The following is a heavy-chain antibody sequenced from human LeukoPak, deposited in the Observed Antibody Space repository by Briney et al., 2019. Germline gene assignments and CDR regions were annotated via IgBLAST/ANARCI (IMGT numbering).Heavy chain of an antibody. D-gene: IGHD6-13*01. CDR1: GFTFSSYS. J-gene: IGHJ4*02. Sequence: KTGGSLRLSCAASGFTFSSYSMNWVRQAPGKGLEWVSSISSSSSYIYYADSVKGRFTISRDNAKNSLYLQMNSLRAEDTAVYYCARDRGIAAPPGYWGQGTLVTVSS. CDR3: ARDRGIAAPPGY. V-gene: IGHV3-21*01. CDR2: ISSSSSYI.